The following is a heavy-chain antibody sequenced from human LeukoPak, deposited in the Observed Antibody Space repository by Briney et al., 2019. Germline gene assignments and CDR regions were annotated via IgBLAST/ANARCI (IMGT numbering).Heavy chain of an antibody. CDR2: ISSSGSTI. V-gene: IGHV3-48*03. Sequence: GGSLRLSCAASGFTFDDYGMNWVRQAPGKGLEWVSYISSSGSTIYYADSVKGRFTISRDNAKNSLYLQMNSLRAEDTAVYYCARVLAHGDYGIDYWGQGTLVTVSS. CDR3: ARVLAHGDYGIDY. CDR1: GFTFDDYG. D-gene: IGHD4-17*01. J-gene: IGHJ4*02.